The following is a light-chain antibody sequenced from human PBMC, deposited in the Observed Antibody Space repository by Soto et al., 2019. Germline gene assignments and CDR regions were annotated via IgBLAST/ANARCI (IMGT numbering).Light chain of an antibody. J-gene: IGLJ1*01. CDR1: SSDVGGYNY. CDR2: EVN. Sequence: QSALTQPPSASGSPGQSVTISCTGTSSDVGGYNYVSWYQQHTGRSPRLMIYEVNKRPSGVPDRFSGSKSGDTASLTVSGLQAEDEADYYCYSYAGSHNVFGTGTKLTVL. CDR3: YSYAGSHNV. V-gene: IGLV2-8*01.